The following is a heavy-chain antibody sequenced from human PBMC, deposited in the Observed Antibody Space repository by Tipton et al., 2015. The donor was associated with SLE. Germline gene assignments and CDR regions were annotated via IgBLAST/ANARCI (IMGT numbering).Heavy chain of an antibody. CDR2: ISSSSTYI. J-gene: IGHJ5*02. D-gene: IGHD3-10*01. Sequence: GSLRLSCPASGFTFNNYIMNWIRQAPGKGLEWVSSISSSSTYIYYADSVKGRFTISRDNAKNSLYLQMNSLRAEDTAVYYCARDGYGSAWFDPWGQGTLVTVSS. CDR3: ARDGYGSAWFDP. CDR1: GFTFNNYI. V-gene: IGHV3-21*03.